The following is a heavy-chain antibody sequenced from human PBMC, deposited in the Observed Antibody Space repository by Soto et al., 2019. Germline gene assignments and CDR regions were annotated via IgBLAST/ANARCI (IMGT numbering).Heavy chain of an antibody. CDR2: ISYDGSNK. V-gene: IGHV3-30-3*01. CDR1: GFTFSSYA. J-gene: IGHJ4*02. D-gene: IGHD3-22*01. Sequence: SLRLSCAASGFTFSSYAMHWVRQAPGKGLEWVAVISYDGSNKYYADSVKGRFTISRDNSKNTLYLQMNSLRAEDTAVYYCARDQAYYYDSSGYYLDYWGQGTLVTVSS. CDR3: ARDQAYYYDSSGYYLDY.